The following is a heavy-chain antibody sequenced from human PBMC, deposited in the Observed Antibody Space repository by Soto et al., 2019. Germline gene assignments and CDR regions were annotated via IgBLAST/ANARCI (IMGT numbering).Heavy chain of an antibody. J-gene: IGHJ6*02. D-gene: IGHD1-26*01. CDR2: MNPNSGNT. CDR3: ARSASIVGAYYYYGMDV. Sequence: ASVKVSCKASGYTFTSYDINWVRQATGQGLEWMGWMNPNSGNTGYAQKFQGRVTMTRNTSISTAYMELSSLRSEDTAVYYCARSASIVGAYYYYGMDVWGQGTTVTVSS. V-gene: IGHV1-8*01. CDR1: GYTFTSYD.